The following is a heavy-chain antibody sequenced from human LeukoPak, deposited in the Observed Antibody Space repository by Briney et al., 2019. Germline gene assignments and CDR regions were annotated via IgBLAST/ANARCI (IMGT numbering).Heavy chain of an antibody. V-gene: IGHV3-11*04. D-gene: IGHD3-22*01. Sequence: PGGSLRLSCAASGFTFSDYYMSWIRQAPGEGLEWVSYISSSGSTINYADSVKGRFTISRDNAKNSLYLQMNSRRAEDTAVYYCAKDYRYYDSSGYCLDYWGQGTLVTVSS. CDR1: GFTFSDYY. J-gene: IGHJ4*02. CDR3: AKDYRYYDSSGYCLDY. CDR2: ISSSGSTI.